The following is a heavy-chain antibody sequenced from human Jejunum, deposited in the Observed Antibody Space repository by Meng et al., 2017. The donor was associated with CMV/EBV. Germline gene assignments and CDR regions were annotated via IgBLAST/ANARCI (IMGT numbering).Heavy chain of an antibody. CDR1: ASY. D-gene: IGHD3-10*01. CDR3: ARDQYGLGTTGIYYYAMDV. Sequence: ASYIHWVGQAPGRGLGWMGWIDPKSGGTNYAQKFRGRVRMTRDTSIKTAYMELNRLRSDDTAVYYCARDQYGLGTTGIYYYAMDVWGQGTTVTVSS. CDR2: IDPKSGGT. J-gene: IGHJ6*02. V-gene: IGHV1-2*02.